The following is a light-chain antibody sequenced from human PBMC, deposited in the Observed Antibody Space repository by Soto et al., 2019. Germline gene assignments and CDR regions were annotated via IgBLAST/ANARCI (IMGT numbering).Light chain of an antibody. CDR3: QQYYDAPQT. CDR2: WAS. J-gene: IGKJ1*01. Sequence: DIVMTQSPDSLAVSLGERATINCKSSQGVLYSSNNKNYLAWYQQKPGQPPKLLIYWASTRESGVPDRFSGSGSGTDFTLTISSLQAEDVAVYYCQQYYDAPQTFGQGTKVEIK. CDR1: QGVLYSSNNKNY. V-gene: IGKV4-1*01.